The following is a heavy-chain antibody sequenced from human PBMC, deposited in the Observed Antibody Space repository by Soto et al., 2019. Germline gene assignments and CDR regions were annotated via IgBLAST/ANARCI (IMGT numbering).Heavy chain of an antibody. V-gene: IGHV3-74*01. CDR2: INSDGSST. CDR3: ARVGWVWGSPYYYGMDV. Sequence: EVRLVESGGGLVQPGGSLRLSCAASGFTYSSYWMHWVRQAPGKGLVWVSRINSDGSSTSYADSVKGRITITRDNAKNTLYLQMNRLRAEDTAVYYCARVGWVWGSPYYYGMDVWGQGSTVTVSS. D-gene: IGHD3-16*01. J-gene: IGHJ6*02. CDR1: GFTYSSYW.